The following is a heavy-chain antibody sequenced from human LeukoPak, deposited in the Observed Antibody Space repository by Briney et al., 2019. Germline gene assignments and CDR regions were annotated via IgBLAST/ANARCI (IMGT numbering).Heavy chain of an antibody. Sequence: GGSLRLSCAAPGFTFSDYYMSWIRQAPGKGLEWVSYISSSGSTIYYADSVKGRFTISRDNAKNSLYLQMNSLRAEDTAVYYCARDLPNSGWDAGAFDIWGQGTMVTVSS. D-gene: IGHD6-19*01. CDR2: ISSSGSTI. V-gene: IGHV3-11*01. CDR3: ARDLPNSGWDAGAFDI. CDR1: GFTFSDYY. J-gene: IGHJ3*02.